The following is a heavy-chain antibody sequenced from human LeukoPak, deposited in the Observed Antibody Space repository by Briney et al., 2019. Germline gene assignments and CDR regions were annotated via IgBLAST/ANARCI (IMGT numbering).Heavy chain of an antibody. J-gene: IGHJ4*02. CDR1: GFTFGDYA. Sequence: GGSLRLSCTASGFTFGDYAMSWVRQAPGKGVEWVGLIRSKAYGGTIEYAASVKGRFTISRDDSKTIAYLQMNSLKTEDTAVYYCTRTRYSSSWYYFDYWGQGTLVTVSS. CDR3: TRTRYSSSWYYFDY. CDR2: IRSKAYGGTI. D-gene: IGHD6-13*01. V-gene: IGHV3-49*04.